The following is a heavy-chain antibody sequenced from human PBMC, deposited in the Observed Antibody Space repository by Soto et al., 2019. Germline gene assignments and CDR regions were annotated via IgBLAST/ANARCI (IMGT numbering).Heavy chain of an antibody. CDR1: GDSISRYY. CDR3: ARDQGGEFLKGSGMDV. Sequence: QVQLQESGPGLVKPSETLSLTCTVSGDSISRYYWSWIRLPPGKGLERMGYIYYSGETNYNPSVKLRVTISVDRTKNQFSLKLSSVTEAGTVVYYCARDQGGEFLKGSGMDVWGQGTTVTVSS. J-gene: IGHJ6*02. V-gene: IGHV4-59*01. D-gene: IGHD3-10*01. CDR2: IYYSGET.